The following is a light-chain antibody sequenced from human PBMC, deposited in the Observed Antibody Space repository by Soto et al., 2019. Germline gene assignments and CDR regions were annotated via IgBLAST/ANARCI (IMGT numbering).Light chain of an antibody. CDR3: SSFTTTTTV. V-gene: IGLV2-14*01. Sequence: QSALTQPASVSGSPGQSITISCTGTSSDVGGYSYVSWYQHHPGKAPKLMIYEVSNRPSGVSDRFSGSKSGNTASLTISNLQAEDEGDFYCSSFTTTTTVFGTGPKVTVL. J-gene: IGLJ1*01. CDR2: EVS. CDR1: SSDVGGYSY.